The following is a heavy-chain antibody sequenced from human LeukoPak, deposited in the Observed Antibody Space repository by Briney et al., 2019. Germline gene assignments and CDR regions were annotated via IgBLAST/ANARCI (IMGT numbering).Heavy chain of an antibody. Sequence: GGSLRLSCVASGFSLSDYYMSWIRQAPGKGLEWVSYIGSTIYYADSVKGRFTISRDNAKNSLYLQMNSLRAEDTAVYYCASGWLRFDFDYWGQGTLATVSS. D-gene: IGHD5-12*01. V-gene: IGHV3-11*04. CDR1: GFSLSDYY. CDR3: ASGWLRFDFDY. J-gene: IGHJ4*02. CDR2: IGSTI.